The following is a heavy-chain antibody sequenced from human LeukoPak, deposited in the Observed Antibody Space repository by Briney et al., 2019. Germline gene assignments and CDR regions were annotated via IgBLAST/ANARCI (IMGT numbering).Heavy chain of an antibody. J-gene: IGHJ4*02. Sequence: SETLSLTCAVYGGSFSGYYWSWIRQPPGKGLEWIGEINHSRSTNYNPSLKSRVTISVDTSKNQFSLKLSSVTAADTAVYYCARVGRSSWYFFDYWGQGTLVTVSS. V-gene: IGHV4-34*01. CDR3: ARVGRSSWYFFDY. D-gene: IGHD6-13*01. CDR1: GGSFSGYY. CDR2: INHSRST.